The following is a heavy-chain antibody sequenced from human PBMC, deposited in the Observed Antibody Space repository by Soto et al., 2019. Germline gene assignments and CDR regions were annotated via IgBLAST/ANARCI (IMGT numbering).Heavy chain of an antibody. J-gene: IGHJ6*02. CDR3: ARHDRGDYYYGLGV. D-gene: IGHD3-3*01. V-gene: IGHV3-21*01. CDR2: ISSSSGYI. Sequence: GGSLRLSCEASGFSFSTFSMNWVRQAPGKGLEYVSVISSSSGYIYYADSVKGRFTVSRDNARNTLFLQMSGLREEDTAVYYCARHDRGDYYYGLGVWGQGTTVTVSS. CDR1: GFSFSTFS.